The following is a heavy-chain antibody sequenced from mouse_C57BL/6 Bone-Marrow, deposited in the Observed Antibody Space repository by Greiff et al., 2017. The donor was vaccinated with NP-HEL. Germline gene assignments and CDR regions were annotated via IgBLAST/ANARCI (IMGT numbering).Heavy chain of an antibody. J-gene: IGHJ4*01. CDR1: GFTFSSYG. CDR3: ARRNPAMDN. Sequence: EVKVVESGGDLVKPGGSLKLSCAASGFTFSSYGMSWVRQTPDKRLEWVATISSGGSYTYYPDSVKGRFTISRDNAKNTLYLQMSSLKSEDTAMYYCARRNPAMDNWGQGTSVTVTS. V-gene: IGHV5-6*02. CDR2: ISSGGSYT.